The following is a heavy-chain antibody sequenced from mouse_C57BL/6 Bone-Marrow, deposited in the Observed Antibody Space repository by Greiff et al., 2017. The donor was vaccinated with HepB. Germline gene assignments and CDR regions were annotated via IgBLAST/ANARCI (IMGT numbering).Heavy chain of an antibody. V-gene: IGHV3-6*01. J-gene: IGHJ1*03. D-gene: IGHD1-1*01. CDR3: ARRRAYYGSSPWYFDV. CDR2: ISYDGSN. Sequence: EVHLVESGPGLVKPSQSLSLTCSVTGYSITSGYYWNWIRQFPGNKLEWMGYISYDGSNNYNPSLKNRISITRDTSKNQFFLKLNSVTTEDTATYYCARRRAYYGSSPWYFDVWGTGTTVTVSS. CDR1: GYSITSGYY.